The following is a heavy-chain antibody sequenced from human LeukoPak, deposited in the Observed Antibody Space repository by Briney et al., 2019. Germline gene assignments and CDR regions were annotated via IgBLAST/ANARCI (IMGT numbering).Heavy chain of an antibody. V-gene: IGHV4-59*08. J-gene: IGHJ5*02. D-gene: IGHD3-9*01. CDR3: ASRSSVRYFDWFFNWFDP. CDR1: GGSISSYY. CDR2: IYYSGST. Sequence: SETLSLTCTVSGGSISSYYWSWIRQPPGKGLEWIGYIYYSGSTNYNPSLKSRVTISVDTSKNQFSLKLSSVTAADTAVYYCASRSSVRYFDWFFNWFDPWGQGTLVTVSS.